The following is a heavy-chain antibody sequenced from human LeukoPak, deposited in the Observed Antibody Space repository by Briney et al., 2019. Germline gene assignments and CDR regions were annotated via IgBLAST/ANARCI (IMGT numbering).Heavy chain of an antibody. Sequence: SVKVSCKASGGTFSSYAISWVRQAPGPGLKWMGGIIPIFGTANYAQKFQGRVTITTDESTSTAYMELSSLRSEDTAVYYCARFLSRRWLQSEWGQGTLVTVSS. CDR3: ARFLSRRWLQSE. J-gene: IGHJ4*02. CDR2: IIPIFGTA. V-gene: IGHV1-69*05. D-gene: IGHD5-24*01. CDR1: GGTFSSYA.